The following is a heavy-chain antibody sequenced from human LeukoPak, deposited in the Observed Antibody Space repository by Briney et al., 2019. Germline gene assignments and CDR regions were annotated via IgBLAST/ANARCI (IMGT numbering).Heavy chain of an antibody. V-gene: IGHV3-64*01. J-gene: IGHJ4*02. CDR1: GFSFSNYA. D-gene: IGHD1-26*01. CDR3: ARGGATTLFDY. CDR2: ITSNGDKT. Sequence: GGSLRLSCAASGFSFSNYAMHWVRLAPGKGLEYVSAITSNGDKTYYGNSVKGRFTISRDNSKNTLYLQMGSLRIEDMAVYYCARGGATTLFDYWGQGTLVTVSS.